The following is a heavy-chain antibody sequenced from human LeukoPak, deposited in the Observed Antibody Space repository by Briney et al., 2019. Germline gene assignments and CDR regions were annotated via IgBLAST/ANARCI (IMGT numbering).Heavy chain of an antibody. J-gene: IGHJ4*02. CDR1: GFTFSSHA. Sequence: GGSLRLSCAASGFTFSSHAMGWVRQAPGKGMEWVSSIIANGGSTYYGDSVKGRFSISRDNAENSLFLQMNSLRVEDTAVYYCARDERGSHLYSWGQGTLVIVSS. CDR2: IIANGGST. CDR3: ARDERGSHLYS. V-gene: IGHV3-23*01. D-gene: IGHD1-26*01.